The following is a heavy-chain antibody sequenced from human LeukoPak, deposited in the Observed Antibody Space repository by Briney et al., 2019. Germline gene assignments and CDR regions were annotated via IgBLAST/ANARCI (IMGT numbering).Heavy chain of an antibody. CDR2: ISSSSSYI. J-gene: IGHJ4*02. D-gene: IGHD3-3*01. CDR3: AAYDFWSGYSTGIDY. Sequence: GGSLRLSCAVSGFTFSTYAMSWVRQAPGKGLEWVSSISSSSSYIYYADSVKGRFTISRDNAKNSLYLQMNSLRAEDTAVYYCAAYDFWSGYSTGIDYWGQGTLVTVSS. V-gene: IGHV3-21*01. CDR1: GFTFSTYA.